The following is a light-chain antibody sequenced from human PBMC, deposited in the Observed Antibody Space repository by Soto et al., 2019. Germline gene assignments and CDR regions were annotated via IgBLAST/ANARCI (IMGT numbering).Light chain of an antibody. Sequence: SVLTQPASLSGSPGQSVAISCYGSGIGNYNLVSWYQHLPGRAPKLLIFEVTMRPSGISDRFSGSKSASTASLTISGLQAGDEGDYYCASYAGSRTYVFGSGTKVTVL. CDR2: EVT. CDR1: SGIGNYNL. V-gene: IGLV2-23*02. J-gene: IGLJ1*01. CDR3: ASYAGSRTYV.